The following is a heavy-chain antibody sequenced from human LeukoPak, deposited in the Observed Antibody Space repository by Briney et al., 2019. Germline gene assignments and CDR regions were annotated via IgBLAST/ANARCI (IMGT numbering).Heavy chain of an antibody. D-gene: IGHD6-6*01. CDR1: GFTFNNYA. CDR3: AKDLQYSSSSEVDY. CDR2: TSGSGGST. Sequence: GGSLRLSCAASGFTFNNYAMSWVRQAPGKGLEWVSATSGSGGSTYYADSVKGRFTISRDNFKNTLYLQMNSLRVEDTAVYYCAKDLQYSSSSEVDYWGQGTLVTVSS. J-gene: IGHJ4*02. V-gene: IGHV3-23*01.